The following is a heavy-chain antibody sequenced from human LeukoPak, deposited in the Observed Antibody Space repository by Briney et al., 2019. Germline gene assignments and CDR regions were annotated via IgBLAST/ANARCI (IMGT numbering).Heavy chain of an antibody. CDR3: AKAFVGATGDY. CDR2: ISGSGGST. CDR1: GFTFSSYA. D-gene: IGHD1-26*01. Sequence: PGGPLRLSCAASGFTFSSYAMSWVRQAPGKGLEWVSAISGSGGSTYYADSEKGRFTISRDNSKNTLYLQMNSLRAGDTAVYYCAKAFVGATGDYWGQGTLVTVSS. V-gene: IGHV3-23*01. J-gene: IGHJ4*02.